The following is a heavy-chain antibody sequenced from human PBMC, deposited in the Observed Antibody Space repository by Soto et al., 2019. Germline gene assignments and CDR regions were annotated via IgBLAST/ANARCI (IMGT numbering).Heavy chain of an antibody. D-gene: IGHD5-18*01. V-gene: IGHV4-31*03. CDR3: ARRDSGYIHGPPHYCYGLDV. Sequence: QVQLQESGPGLVKPSQTLSLTCSVSGGSISSGGYYWCWIRQNPGKGLEWIGYIDYSGSNNYNPSLRSRMTISLDTSKNHFSHKLTSVTAADTAVYYCARRDSGYIHGPPHYCYGLDVWGQGTTVTVSS. CDR2: IDYSGSN. J-gene: IGHJ6*02. CDR1: GGSISSGGYY.